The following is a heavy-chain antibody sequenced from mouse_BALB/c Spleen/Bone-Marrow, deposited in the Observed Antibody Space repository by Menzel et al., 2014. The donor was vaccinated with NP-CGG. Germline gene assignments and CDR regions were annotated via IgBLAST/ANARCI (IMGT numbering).Heavy chain of an antibody. CDR2: ISSGGSYT. D-gene: IGHD6-1*01. CDR3: ARRDGGPLDY. CDR1: GLTFSNYG. J-gene: IGHJ4*01. V-gene: IGHV5-6*02. Sequence: EVKLMESGGDLVKPGGSLKLSCAASGLTFSNYGMSWIRQTPEKRLEWVATISSGGSYTYYPDSVKGRFTISRDNAKNTLYLQMSSLKSEDTAMYYCARRDGGPLDYWGQGTSVTVSS.